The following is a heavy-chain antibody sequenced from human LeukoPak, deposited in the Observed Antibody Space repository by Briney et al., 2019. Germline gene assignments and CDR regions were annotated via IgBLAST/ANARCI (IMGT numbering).Heavy chain of an antibody. J-gene: IGHJ4*02. CDR2: ISDSET. V-gene: IGHV3-23*01. CDR1: GFTFSNYA. D-gene: IGHD2-2*01. CDR3: ARGGSGTSALYY. Sequence: GGSLRLSCAASGFTFSNYAMTWVRQAPGKGLEWVSYISDSETNYGDSVKGRFTVSRDNSKNTRYLEMNSLRAEDTAVYYCARGGSGTSALYYWGQGVQVTVSS.